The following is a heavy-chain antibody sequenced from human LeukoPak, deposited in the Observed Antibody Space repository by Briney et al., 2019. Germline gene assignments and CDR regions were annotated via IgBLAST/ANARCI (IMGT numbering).Heavy chain of an antibody. CDR2: INSDGSTT. D-gene: IGHD6-19*01. CDR1: GFTFSSYW. J-gene: IGHJ4*02. Sequence: QPGGSLRLSCAASGFTFSSYWMHWVRQAPGKGLLWVARINSDGSTTNYADSVKGRFAISRDNAKNTVYLQMNSLRAEDTAVYYCAIRESSGWYSNFDYWGQGTLVTVST. V-gene: IGHV3-74*01. CDR3: AIRESSGWYSNFDY.